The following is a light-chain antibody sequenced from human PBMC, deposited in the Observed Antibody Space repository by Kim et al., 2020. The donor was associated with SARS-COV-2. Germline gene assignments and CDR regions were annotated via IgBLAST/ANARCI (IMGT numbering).Light chain of an antibody. CDR2: SHG. Sequence: GQRVTLSCSGSSSNIGTNAVTWYHQLPGTAPKLLIYSHGQRPSGVPDRIAVSKSGSSASLAIIGLQSGDEGAYYCSAWDDSLNGRVFGGGTQLTVL. V-gene: IGLV1-44*01. J-gene: IGLJ3*02. CDR1: SSNIGTNA. CDR3: SAWDDSLNGRV.